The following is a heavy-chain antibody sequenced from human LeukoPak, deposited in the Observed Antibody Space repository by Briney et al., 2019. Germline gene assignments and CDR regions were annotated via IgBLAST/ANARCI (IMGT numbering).Heavy chain of an antibody. D-gene: IGHD5-12*01. CDR1: GFTFSTYA. V-gene: IGHV3-23*01. Sequence: GGSLRLSCAASGFTFSTYAMSWVRQAPGKGLEWVSGISDSGGTTYYADSVKGRFTISRDSSKNTLYLQMNSLRAEDTAVYDCAKHSYRVDSFTDYWGQGTLVTVSS. CDR3: AKHSYRVDSFTDY. CDR2: ISDSGGTT. J-gene: IGHJ4*02.